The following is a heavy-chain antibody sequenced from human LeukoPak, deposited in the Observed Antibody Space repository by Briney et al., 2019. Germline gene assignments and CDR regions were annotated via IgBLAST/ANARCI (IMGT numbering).Heavy chain of an antibody. CDR3: ARDGYYDFWSGYSRSLYYYYYGMDV. D-gene: IGHD3-3*01. V-gene: IGHV1-46*01. CDR2: INPSGGST. CDR1: GYSFTSNY. J-gene: IGHJ6*02. Sequence: ASVKVSCKASGYSFTSNYMDWVRQAPGQGLELMGVINPSGGSTSYAQKFQGRVTMTRDTSTSTVYMELSSLRSEDTAVYYCARDGYYDFWSGYSRSLYYYYYGMDVWGQETTVTVSS.